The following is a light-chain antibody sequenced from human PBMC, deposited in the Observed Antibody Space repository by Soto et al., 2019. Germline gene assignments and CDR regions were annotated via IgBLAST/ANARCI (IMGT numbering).Light chain of an antibody. CDR2: EVS. Sequence: QSALPQPASVSGSPGESSTISCTGTSSDVGSYNLVSWYQQHPGKAPKLMIYEVSKRPSGVSNRFSGSKSGNTASLTISGLQAEDEADYYCCSYAGSSTFVFGTGTKVTVL. J-gene: IGLJ1*01. CDR1: SSDVGSYNL. CDR3: CSYAGSSTFV. V-gene: IGLV2-23*02.